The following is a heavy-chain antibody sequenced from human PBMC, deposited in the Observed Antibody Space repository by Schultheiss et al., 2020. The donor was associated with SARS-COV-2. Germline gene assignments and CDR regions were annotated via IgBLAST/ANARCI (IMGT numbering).Heavy chain of an antibody. CDR2: ILYDGSNK. D-gene: IGHD5-18*01. CDR1: GFTFSSYG. J-gene: IGHJ4*02. V-gene: IGHV3-33*01. CDR3: ARDIAAMAFYFDY. Sequence: GGSLRLSCAASGFTFSSYGMHWVRQAPGKGLEWVAVILYDGSNKYYADSVKGRFTISRDNSKNTLYLQMNSLRAEDTAFYYCARDIAAMAFYFDYWGQGTLVTVSS.